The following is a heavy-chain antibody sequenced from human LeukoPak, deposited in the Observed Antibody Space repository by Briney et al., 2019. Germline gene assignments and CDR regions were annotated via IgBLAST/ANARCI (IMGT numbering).Heavy chain of an antibody. D-gene: IGHD6-19*01. CDR1: GFTFTSYA. J-gene: IGHJ4*02. Sequence: PGRSLRLSCAASGFTFTSYAMTCGRQGPGKGLDWVSPISGSGGSTFFADSVKGPFTISRDNSKNTLYLQMNNLRAEDTALYYCAKNQGQWLVPVDYWGQGTLVTVSS. CDR2: ISGSGGST. V-gene: IGHV3-23*01. CDR3: AKNQGQWLVPVDY.